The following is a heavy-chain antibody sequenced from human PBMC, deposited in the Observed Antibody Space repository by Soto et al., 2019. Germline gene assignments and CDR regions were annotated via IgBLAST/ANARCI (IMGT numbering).Heavy chain of an antibody. CDR3: AREPATAKREEFDF. Sequence: ASVKVSCKASGYTFSDYYIHWVRQAPGQGLEWMGWINPNSGGTKYAPKFQGGVTMTRDTSITTAYMELSRLRSGDTAVYYCAREPATAKREEFDFWGKGTLVTVSS. V-gene: IGHV1-2*02. CDR2: INPNSGGT. J-gene: IGHJ4*02. D-gene: IGHD1-1*01. CDR1: GYTFSDYY.